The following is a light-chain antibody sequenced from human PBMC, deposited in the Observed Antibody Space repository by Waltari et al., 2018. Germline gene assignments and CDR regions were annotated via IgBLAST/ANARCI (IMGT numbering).Light chain of an antibody. CDR2: GSP. CDR1: SSNFGAGYD. CDR3: QSFDSSLSASV. J-gene: IGLJ3*02. V-gene: IGLV1-40*01. Sequence: QSVLTQPPSMSGAPGQKVTIPCTGGSSNFGAGYDVHWYQQFPGAAPKLLIFGSPKRASGVPGRFSGSKSGTSASLAIAGLQSEDEAVYYCQSFDSSLSASVFGGGTKLTVL.